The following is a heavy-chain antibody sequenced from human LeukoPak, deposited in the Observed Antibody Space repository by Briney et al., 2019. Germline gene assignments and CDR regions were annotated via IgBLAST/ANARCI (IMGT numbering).Heavy chain of an antibody. CDR3: ARSPEYYYDSSGYYWGRRHPPHLDY. CDR2: IYSGGST. J-gene: IGHJ4*02. V-gene: IGHV3-66*01. D-gene: IGHD3-22*01. Sequence: PGGSLRLSCAASGFTVSSNYMSWVRQAPGKGLEWVSVIYSGGSTHYADSVKGGFTISRDNSKNTLYLQMNSLRAEDTAVYYCARSPEYYYDSSGYYWGRRHPPHLDYWGQGTLVTVSS. CDR1: GFTVSSNY.